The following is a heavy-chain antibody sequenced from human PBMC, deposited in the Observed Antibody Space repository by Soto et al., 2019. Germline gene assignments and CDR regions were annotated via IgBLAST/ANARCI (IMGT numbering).Heavy chain of an antibody. CDR2: IYYSGTT. CDR1: GGSMSPYF. CDR3: ARGRGGTYDAFDI. D-gene: IGHD1-26*01. V-gene: IGHV4-59*01. Sequence: QVQLRESGPRLVKPSETLSLTCTVSGGSMSPYFWSWIRQSPGKGLEWIGYIYYSGTTNYNPSFKSRVTTSLDTSKNQFSLKLVSLTAADTAFYYCARGRGGTYDAFDIWGPGALVTVSS. J-gene: IGHJ3*02.